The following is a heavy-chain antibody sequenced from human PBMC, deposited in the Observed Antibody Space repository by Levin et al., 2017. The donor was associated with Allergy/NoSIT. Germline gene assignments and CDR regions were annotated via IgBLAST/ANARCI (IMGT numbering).Heavy chain of an antibody. Sequence: GGSLRLSCKGSGYIFTNNWIGWVRQMPGKGLEWMGIIFPGDSDTRYSPSFQGRVTISVDKSVSTAYLQWTSLEASDTAIYYCATTSAAGALYYFDHWGQGTLVTVSS. CDR2: IFPGDSDT. J-gene: IGHJ4*02. V-gene: IGHV5-51*01. CDR1: GYIFTNNW. D-gene: IGHD6-13*01. CDR3: ATTSAAGALYYFDH.